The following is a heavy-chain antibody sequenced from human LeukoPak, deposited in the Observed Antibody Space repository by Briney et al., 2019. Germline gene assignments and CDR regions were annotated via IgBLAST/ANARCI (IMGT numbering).Heavy chain of an antibody. CDR2: ISGSGVST. J-gene: IGHJ4*02. V-gene: IGHV3-23*01. CDR3: AKAFPPPDYCDFDH. Sequence: QPGGSLRLSGAGSGFTLSSAAMDSARQAPGKGLEWVSTISGSGVSTYYADSVKGRFTISRDNSKNTLYLQMNSLRAEDTAIYYCAKAFPPPDYCDFDHWGQGTLVTVSS. D-gene: IGHD2/OR15-2a*01. CDR1: GFTLSSAA.